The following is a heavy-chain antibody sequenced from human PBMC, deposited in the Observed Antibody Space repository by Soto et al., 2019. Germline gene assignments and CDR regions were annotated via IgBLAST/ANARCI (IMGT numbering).Heavy chain of an antibody. CDR1: GFTFSDYY. V-gene: IGHV3-11*01. CDR3: TREASRTFDY. Sequence: QVQLVESGGDWVKPGGSLRLSCAASGFTFSDYYMSWIRQAPGKGLEWLSYISPSGRTIKYADSVKGRFTISRDNAKESLNLQMNSLRAEDTAVYYCTREASRTFDYWGQGTLVTVSS. J-gene: IGHJ4*02. CDR2: ISPSGRTI.